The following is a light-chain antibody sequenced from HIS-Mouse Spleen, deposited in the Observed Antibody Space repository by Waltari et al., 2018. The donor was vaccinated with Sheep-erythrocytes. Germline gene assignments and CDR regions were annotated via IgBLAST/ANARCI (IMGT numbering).Light chain of an antibody. J-gene: IGKJ4*01. Sequence: EIALTQSPATLSLSPGERATLSCRASQIVSSYLAWYQQKPGQAPRLLIYDASNRATGIPARFSGSGSGTDFTLTISSLEPEDFAVYYCQQRSNWLTFGGGTKVEIK. CDR3: QQRSNWLT. CDR1: QIVSSY. CDR2: DAS. V-gene: IGKV3-11*01.